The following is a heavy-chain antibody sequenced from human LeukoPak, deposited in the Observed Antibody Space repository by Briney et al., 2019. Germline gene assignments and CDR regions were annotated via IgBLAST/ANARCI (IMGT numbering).Heavy chain of an antibody. Sequence: GSLRLSCAASGFTFSTYAMNWVRQAPAKGLEWVSTIGGGGPTTDYADSVKDRFTISRDNSKNTLYLQMNSLRAEDTAVYFCARGFLGGTDQYFDSWGQGTLVTVSS. V-gene: IGHV3-23*01. D-gene: IGHD6-19*01. CDR2: IGGGGPTT. CDR3: ARGFLGGTDQYFDS. J-gene: IGHJ4*02. CDR1: GFTFSTYA.